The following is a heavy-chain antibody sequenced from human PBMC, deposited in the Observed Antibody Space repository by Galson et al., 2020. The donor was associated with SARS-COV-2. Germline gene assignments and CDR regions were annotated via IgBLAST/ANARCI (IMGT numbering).Heavy chain of an antibody. CDR2: IGTAGDT. CDR1: GFTFSSYD. Sequence: GGSLRLSCAASGFTFSSYDMHWVRQATGKGLEWVSAIGTAGDTYYPGSVKGRFTISRENAKNSLYLQMKSLRAGDTAVYYCARAVVAVATTPAYYYYYYMDVWGKGTTVTVSS. D-gene: IGHD5-12*01. J-gene: IGHJ6*03. V-gene: IGHV3-13*01. CDR3: ARAVVAVATTPAYYYYYYMDV.